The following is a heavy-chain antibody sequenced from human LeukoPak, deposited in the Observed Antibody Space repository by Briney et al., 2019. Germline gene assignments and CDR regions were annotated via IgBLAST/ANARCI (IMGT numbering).Heavy chain of an antibody. CDR3: ATITYAPPDY. J-gene: IGHJ4*02. CDR1: GGSTSSYY. CDR2: IYDTGST. Sequence: SETLSLTCTVYGGSTSSYYWSWIRQPPGKGLEWIGYIYDTGSTNYNPSLKSRVTISIDTSKNQFSLNLRSVTAADTAVYYCATITYAPPDYWGQGTLVTVSS. D-gene: IGHD3-16*01. V-gene: IGHV4-59*01.